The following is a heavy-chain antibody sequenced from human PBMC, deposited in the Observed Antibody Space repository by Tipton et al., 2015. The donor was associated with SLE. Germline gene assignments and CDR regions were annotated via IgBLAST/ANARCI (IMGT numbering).Heavy chain of an antibody. V-gene: IGHV3-23*01. CDR1: GFIFSNYA. CDR2: ITGSGDYT. CDR3: GTTSSDYGMDV. Sequence: SLRLSCAASGFIFSNYAMSWVRQAPGKGLEWVSAITGSGDYTYFVDSVRGRFTISRDNAKSTLYLQMNSLRAEDTAVYYCGTTSSDYGMDVWGQGTTVTVSS. D-gene: IGHD3-22*01. J-gene: IGHJ6*02.